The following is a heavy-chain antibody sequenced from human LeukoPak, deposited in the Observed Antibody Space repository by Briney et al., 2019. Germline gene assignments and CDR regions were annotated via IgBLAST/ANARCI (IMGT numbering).Heavy chain of an antibody. Sequence: GGSLRLSCAASGFTVSSNYMSWVRQAPGKGLEWVSVIYSGGSTCYADSVKGRFTISRDNSKNTLFLHMNSLRAEDTAVYYCARGGSRYFHNWGQGTLVTVST. CDR1: GFTVSSNY. D-gene: IGHD3-10*01. CDR2: IYSGGST. CDR3: ARGGSRYFHN. J-gene: IGHJ4*02. V-gene: IGHV3-66*01.